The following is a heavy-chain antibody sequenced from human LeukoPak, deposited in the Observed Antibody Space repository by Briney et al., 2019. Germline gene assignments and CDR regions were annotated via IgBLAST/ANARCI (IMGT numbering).Heavy chain of an antibody. J-gene: IGHJ2*01. CDR3: AREVKPRYFDL. CDR1: GGSISSYY. V-gene: IGHV4-59*01. Sequence: SETLSLTCTVSGGSISSYYWSWIRQPPGKGLEWIGYIYYSGSTNYNPSLKSRVTISVDTSKNQFSLKLSSVTAADTAVYYCAREVKPRYFDLWGRGTLVTVSS. CDR2: IYYSGST. D-gene: IGHD2-21*01.